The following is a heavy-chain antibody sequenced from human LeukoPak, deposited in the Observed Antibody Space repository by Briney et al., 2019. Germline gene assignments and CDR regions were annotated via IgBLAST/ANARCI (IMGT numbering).Heavy chain of an antibody. J-gene: IGHJ4*02. CDR1: GFAFSSYE. Sequence: GGSLRLSCAASGFAFSSYEMNWVRQAPGQGLGWVSSISSSSSYIYYADSVKGRFTISRDNTKNSLYLQMNSLRAEDTALYYCARDGDGSGIGHGLFDYWGQGTLVTVSS. CDR2: ISSSSSYI. V-gene: IGHV3-21*04. D-gene: IGHD3-10*01. CDR3: ARDGDGSGIGHGLFDY.